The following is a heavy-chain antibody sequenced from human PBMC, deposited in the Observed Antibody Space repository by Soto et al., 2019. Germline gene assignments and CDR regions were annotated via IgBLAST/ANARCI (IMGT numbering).Heavy chain of an antibody. D-gene: IGHD5-18*01. CDR2: IYYSGST. V-gene: IGHV4-31*03. J-gene: IGHJ4*02. CDR3: ARASGYSYGLSLPRFDY. Sequence: SETLSLTCTVSGGSISSGGYYWSWIRQHPGKGLEWIGYIYYSGSTYYNPSLKSRVTISVDTSKNQFSLKLSSVTAADTAVYYCARASGYSYGLSLPRFDYWGQGTLVTVSS. CDR1: GGSISSGGYY.